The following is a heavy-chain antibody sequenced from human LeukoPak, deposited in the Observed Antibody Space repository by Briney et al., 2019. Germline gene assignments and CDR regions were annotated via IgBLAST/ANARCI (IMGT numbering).Heavy chain of an antibody. CDR3: ARVRTTVIIYFDY. CDR2: IIPIFGTA. J-gene: IGHJ4*02. CDR1: GGTFSSYA. D-gene: IGHD4-17*01. V-gene: IGHV1-69*13. Sequence: SVKVSCKASGGTFSSYAISWVRQAPGQGREWMGGIIPIFGTANYARKFQGRVTITADESTSTAYMELSSLRSEDTAVYYCARVRTTVIIYFDYWGQGTLVTVSS.